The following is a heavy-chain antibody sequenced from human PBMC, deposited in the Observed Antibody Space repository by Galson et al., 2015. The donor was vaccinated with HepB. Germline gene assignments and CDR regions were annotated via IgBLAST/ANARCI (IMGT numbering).Heavy chain of an antibody. CDR3: ARDLGNRGWFDL. D-gene: IGHD3-10*01. CDR1: GVTVSSSF. J-gene: IGHJ5*02. V-gene: IGHV3-53*01. Sequence: RLSCAASGVTVSSSFMNWVRQAPGKGLEWVSVIYSAYDTYYADSVKGRFTISRDNSKNTVYLQMNSLTVEDTAVYYCARDLGNRGWFDLWGQGTLVTVSS. CDR2: IYSAYDT.